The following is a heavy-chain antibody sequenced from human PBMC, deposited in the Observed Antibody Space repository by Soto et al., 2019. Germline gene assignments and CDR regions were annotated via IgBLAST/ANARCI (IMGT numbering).Heavy chain of an antibody. CDR2: ISGSGDGT. CDR1: GFTVGSHA. D-gene: IGHD2-8*01. J-gene: IGHJ6*02. Sequence: VGPLRLSCAASGFTVGSHAMSWVRQAPGKGLEWVSSISGSGDGTYYGDSVKGRFTISRDSSSSTLYLQMDNLRGEDTAVYFCTRSRRSILMVYGFGGMDVWGQGTTVTVSS. CDR3: TRSRRSILMVYGFGGMDV. V-gene: IGHV3-23*01.